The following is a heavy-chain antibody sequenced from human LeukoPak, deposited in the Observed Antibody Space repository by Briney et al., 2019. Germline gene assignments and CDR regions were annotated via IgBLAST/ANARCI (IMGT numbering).Heavy chain of an antibody. J-gene: IGHJ6*03. CDR1: GYSISSGYY. V-gene: IGHV4-38-2*02. CDR3: ARVQATVPYYYYRDV. CDR2: IYHSGSN. Sequence: PSETLSLTCTVSGYSISSGYYWGWIRQPPGKGLEWIGSIYHSGSNYYNPSLKSRVTISVDTSKNQFSLKLSSVTAADTAVYYCARVQATVPYYYYRDVWGKGTTVTVSS. D-gene: IGHD4-11*01.